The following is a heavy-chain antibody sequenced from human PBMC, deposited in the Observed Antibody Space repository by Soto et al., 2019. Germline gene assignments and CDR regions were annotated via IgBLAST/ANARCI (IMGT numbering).Heavy chain of an antibody. D-gene: IGHD3-10*01. CDR2: IDWDDDK. V-gene: IGHV2-70*11. CDR1: GFSLSTSGMC. CDR3: ARILCTRGGLWFGKKQKRDAFDI. J-gene: IGHJ3*02. Sequence: SGPTLVKPTQTLTLTCTFSGFSLSTSGMCVSWIRQPPGKALEWLARIDWDDDKYYSTPLKTRLTISKDTSKNQVVLTMTNMDPVETATYYCARILCTRGGLWFGKKQKRDAFDIWGQGTMVTVSS.